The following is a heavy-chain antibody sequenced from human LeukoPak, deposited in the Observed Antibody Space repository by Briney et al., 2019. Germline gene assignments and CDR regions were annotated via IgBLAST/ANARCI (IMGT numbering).Heavy chain of an antibody. CDR3: ARDHNWGPDY. CDR2: INPHSGGT. D-gene: IGHD7-27*01. V-gene: IGHV1-2*02. Sequence: GASVKVSCKASGYTYTDYYLHWVRQAPGQGLEWMGWINPHSGGTNYAQKFQGRVTMTRDTSITTAYMELNRLRSDDTAVYYCARDHNWGPDYWGQGTLVSVSS. CDR1: GYTYTDYY. J-gene: IGHJ4*02.